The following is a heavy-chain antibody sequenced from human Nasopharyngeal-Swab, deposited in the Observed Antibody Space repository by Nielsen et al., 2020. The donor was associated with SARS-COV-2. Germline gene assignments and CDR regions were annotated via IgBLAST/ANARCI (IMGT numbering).Heavy chain of an antibody. Sequence: GSLRLSCTVSGGSISSYYWSWIRQPPGKGLEWIGYIYYSGSTNYNPSLKSRVTISVDTSKNQFSLKLSSVTAADTAVYYCARVYCGGDCYSLGERYYFDYWGQGTLVTVSS. CDR2: IYYSGST. V-gene: IGHV4-59*08. CDR3: ARVYCGGDCYSLGERYYFDY. D-gene: IGHD2-21*02. CDR1: GGSISSYY. J-gene: IGHJ4*02.